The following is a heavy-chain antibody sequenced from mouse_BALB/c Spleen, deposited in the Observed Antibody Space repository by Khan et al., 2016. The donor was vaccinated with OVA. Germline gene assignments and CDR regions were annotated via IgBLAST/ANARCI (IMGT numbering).Heavy chain of an antibody. CDR3: ARRGLRWDFDY. J-gene: IGHJ2*01. D-gene: IGHD1-1*01. V-gene: IGHV1-7*01. Sequence: QVQLKQSGAELAKPGASVKMSCKASGYTFINYWILWVKQRPGQGLEWIGYINPSTGYTEYNQNFKDKATLTADKSSSTAYMQMSSLKSEDSAVYYCARRGLRWDFDYWGQGTPLTVSS. CDR1: GYTFINYW. CDR2: INPSTGYT.